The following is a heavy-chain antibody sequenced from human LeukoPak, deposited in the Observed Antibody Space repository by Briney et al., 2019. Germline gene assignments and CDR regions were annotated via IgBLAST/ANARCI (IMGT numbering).Heavy chain of an antibody. CDR1: GFTVTSYG. D-gene: IGHD4-23*01. V-gene: IGHV3-30*02. CDR2: IRHDGSNK. CDR3: AKDLDGGYGGPFDY. J-gene: IGHJ4*02. Sequence: GGSLRLSCAASGFTVTSYGMHWVRQAPGKGLEWVAFIRHDGSNKYYTDSVKGRFTISRDNSKNTLYLQMNSLRAEDTAVYYCAKDLDGGYGGPFDYWGQGTLVTVSS.